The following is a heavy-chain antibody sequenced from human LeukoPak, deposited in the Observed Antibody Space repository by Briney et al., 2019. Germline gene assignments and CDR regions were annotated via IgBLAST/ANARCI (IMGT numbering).Heavy chain of an antibody. D-gene: IGHD5-12*01. CDR1: GFTFSTYW. V-gene: IGHV3-74*01. Sequence: GGSLRLSCAGSGFTFSTYWMHWVRQAPGGGLVWVSGINTDGSTTSYADSVKGRFTISRDNAKNTLYLQMTSLRAEDTALYHCAKESGYDVDLEYGVQGPLATVSS. CDR3: AKESGYDVDLEY. CDR2: INTDGSTT. J-gene: IGHJ4*02.